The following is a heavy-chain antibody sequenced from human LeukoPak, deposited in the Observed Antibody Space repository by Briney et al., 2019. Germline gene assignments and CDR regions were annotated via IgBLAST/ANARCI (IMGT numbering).Heavy chain of an antibody. CDR3: ARDRGYCSGGRCYSEGLGHMDV. Sequence: GGSLRVSCAASGFTFSSYTMSWVRQSPGKGLEWVSSITSSSSYKSYADSLRGRFTISRDNAKNSLYLQMNSLRAEDTAVYYCARDRGYCSGGRCYSEGLGHMDVWGKGTTVTVSS. V-gene: IGHV3-21*01. CDR1: GFTFSSYT. J-gene: IGHJ6*03. CDR2: ITSSSSYK. D-gene: IGHD2-15*01.